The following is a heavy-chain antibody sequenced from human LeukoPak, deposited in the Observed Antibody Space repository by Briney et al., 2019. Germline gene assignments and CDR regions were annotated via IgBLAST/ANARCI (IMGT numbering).Heavy chain of an antibody. CDR3: ARGPRAIQPGYCSGGSCLKYSWYFQH. CDR1: GGSFSAYY. V-gene: IGHV4-34*01. CDR2: INHSGST. J-gene: IGHJ1*01. D-gene: IGHD2-15*01. Sequence: PSETLSLTCAVSGGSFSAYYWTWIRQPPGKGLEWIGEINHSGSTNYNPSLKSRVTISVDTSKNQFSLKLSSVTAADTAVYYCARGPRAIQPGYCSGGSCLKYSWYFQHWGQGTLVTVSS.